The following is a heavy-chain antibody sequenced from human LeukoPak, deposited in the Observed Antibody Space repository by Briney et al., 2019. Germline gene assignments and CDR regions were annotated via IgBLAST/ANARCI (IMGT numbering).Heavy chain of an antibody. V-gene: IGHV3-9*01. CDR2: ISWNSGSI. CDR1: GFTFDDYA. Sequence: GGSLRLSCAASGFTFDDYAMHWVRQAPGKGLEWVSGISWNSGSIGYADSVKGRFTISRDNAKNSLYLQTNSLRAEDTALYYCAKDLVAAVAGMFDYWGQGTLVTVSS. CDR3: AKDLVAAVAGMFDY. J-gene: IGHJ4*02. D-gene: IGHD6-19*01.